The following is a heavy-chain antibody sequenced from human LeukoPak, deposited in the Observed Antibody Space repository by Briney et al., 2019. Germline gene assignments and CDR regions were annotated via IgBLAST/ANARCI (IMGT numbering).Heavy chain of an antibody. CDR1: GYTFTTYY. CDR2: INPGGGGT. D-gene: IGHD3-3*01. J-gene: IGHJ4*02. Sequence: GASVKVSCEASGYTFTTYYIHWVRQAPGQGLEWMGVINPGGGGTTYTHKFQGRVTMTRDTSAGTVYMELSSLRSEDTAVYYCARLTFGVALNYWGQGTLVTVSS. CDR3: ARLTFGVALNY. V-gene: IGHV1-46*01.